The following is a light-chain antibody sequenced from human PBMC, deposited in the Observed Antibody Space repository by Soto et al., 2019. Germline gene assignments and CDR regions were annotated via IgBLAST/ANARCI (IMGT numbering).Light chain of an antibody. J-gene: IGLJ1*01. CDR1: SSDVGGFNY. Sequence: QSVLTQPASVSGSPGQSITISCTGTSSDVGGFNYVSWYQQHPGKAPKLMIYDVSNRPSGVSNRFSGSKSGNTASLTISGLQAEDEADCYCCSYTSSSTYVFGTGTKVTVL. CDR2: DVS. CDR3: CSYTSSSTYV. V-gene: IGLV2-14*01.